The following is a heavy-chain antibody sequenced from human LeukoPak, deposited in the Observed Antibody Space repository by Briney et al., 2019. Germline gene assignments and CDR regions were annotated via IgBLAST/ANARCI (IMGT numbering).Heavy chain of an antibody. D-gene: IGHD3-3*01. CDR3: ARGSDYDFWSGYYRDYYYYYMDV. V-gene: IGHV3-30*02. CDR1: GFTFSDSG. CDR2: IRYDGSNK. Sequence: PGGSLRLSCAASGFTFSDSGMHWVRQAPGKGLEWVAFIRYDGSNKYYADSVKGRFTISRDNAKNSLYLQMNSLRAEDTAVYYRARGSDYDFWSGYYRDYYYYYMDVWGKGTTVTVSS. J-gene: IGHJ6*03.